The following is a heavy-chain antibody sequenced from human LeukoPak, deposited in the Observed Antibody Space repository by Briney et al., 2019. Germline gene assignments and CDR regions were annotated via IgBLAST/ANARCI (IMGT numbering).Heavy chain of an antibody. J-gene: IGHJ3*01. Sequence: SETLSLTCNIAGGSTGSSFWNWIRLSPGKGLEWIGYISNNGRTNYSPSLKSRVSISIDRSKTQLSLNLTSVTAADTALYYCARDRRGTYYTFDVWGRGTMVTVSA. V-gene: IGHV4-59*13. CDR2: ISNNGRT. CDR1: GGSTGSSF. D-gene: IGHD3-22*01. CDR3: ARDRRGTYYTFDV.